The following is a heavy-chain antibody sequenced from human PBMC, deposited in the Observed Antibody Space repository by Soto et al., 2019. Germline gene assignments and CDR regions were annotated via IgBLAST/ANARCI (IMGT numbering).Heavy chain of an antibody. V-gene: IGHV3-33*01. D-gene: IGHD2-2*01. J-gene: IGHJ4*02. CDR2: IWHDGSNK. CDR1: GVIFSNFC. Sequence: GGSLRLSCAASGVIFSNFCMPWVRQAPGKGLEAVGIIWHDGSNKYYADSVEGRFTISRDNSKNTVYVQMNSLRGEDTGIYYCAGFYGAASADPLEYWGQGTLV. CDR3: AGFYGAASADPLEY.